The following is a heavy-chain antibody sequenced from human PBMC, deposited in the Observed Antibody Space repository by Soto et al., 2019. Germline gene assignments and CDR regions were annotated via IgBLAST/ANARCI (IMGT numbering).Heavy chain of an antibody. CDR1: GFTFSSYW. CDR2: INSDGSST. V-gene: IGHV3-74*01. D-gene: IGHD7-27*01. Sequence: GSLRLSCAASGFTFSSYWMHWVHQAPGKGLVWVSRINSDGSSTSYADSVKGRFTISRDNAKNTLYLQMNSLRAEDTAVYYCASELGRGPYYYYYYGMDVWGQGTTVTVSS. CDR3: ASELGRGPYYYYYYGMDV. J-gene: IGHJ6*02.